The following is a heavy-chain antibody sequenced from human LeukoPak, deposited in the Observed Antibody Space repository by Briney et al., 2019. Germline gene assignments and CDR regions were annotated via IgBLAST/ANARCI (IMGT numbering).Heavy chain of an antibody. CDR1: GGSISSGGYY. V-gene: IGHV4-31*03. J-gene: IGHJ4*02. D-gene: IGHD6-13*01. CDR3: ARGLGQLVRIHPILYFDY. CDR2: IYYSGST. Sequence: PSETLSLTCTVSGGSISSGGYYWSWIRQHPGKGLEWIGYIYYSGSTYYNPSLKSRVTISVDTSKNQFSLKLSSVTAADAAVYYCARGLGQLVRIHPILYFDYWGQGTLVTVSS.